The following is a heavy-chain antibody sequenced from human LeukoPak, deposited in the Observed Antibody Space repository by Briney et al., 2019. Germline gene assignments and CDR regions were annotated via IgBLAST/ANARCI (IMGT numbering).Heavy chain of an antibody. Sequence: GGSLRLSCAASGFTVSNNYMSWVRQAPGKGLEWVSVIYSGGGTYYADSVKGRFTISRDNSRNTLFLQMNSLRAEDTAVYYCAGERPNLIRFWGQGTLVTVSS. V-gene: IGHV3-53*01. CDR3: AGERPNLIRF. CDR1: GFTVSNNY. D-gene: IGHD4-17*01. J-gene: IGHJ4*02. CDR2: IYSGGGT.